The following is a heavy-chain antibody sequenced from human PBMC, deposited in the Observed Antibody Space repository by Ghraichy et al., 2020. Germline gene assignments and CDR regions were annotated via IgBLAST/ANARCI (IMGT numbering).Heavy chain of an antibody. CDR2: IGTAGDT. Sequence: GGSLRLSCAASGFTFSSYDMHWVRQATGKGLEWVSAIGTAGDTYYPGSVKGRFTISRENAKNSLYLQMNSLRAGDTAVYYCARGMYSSSWFPYYYGMDVWGQGTTVTVSS. V-gene: IGHV3-13*01. CDR3: ARGMYSSSWFPYYYGMDV. CDR1: GFTFSSYD. D-gene: IGHD6-13*01. J-gene: IGHJ6*02.